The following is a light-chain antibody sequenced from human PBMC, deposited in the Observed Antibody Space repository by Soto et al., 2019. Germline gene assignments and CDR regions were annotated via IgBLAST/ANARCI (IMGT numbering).Light chain of an antibody. V-gene: IGKV3-15*01. CDR2: GAS. CDR3: QQYNNWPPM. J-gene: IGKJ1*01. CDR1: QSVSSN. Sequence: EIVMTQSPATLSVSPGERPTLSCRASQSVSSNLAWYHQKPGRAPRLLIYGASTRATGIPARFSGSGSGTEFTLTISSLQSEDFAVYYCQQYNNWPPMFGQGTKVEIK.